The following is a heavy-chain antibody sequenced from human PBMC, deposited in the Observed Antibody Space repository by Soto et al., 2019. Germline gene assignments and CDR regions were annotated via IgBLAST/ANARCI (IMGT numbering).Heavy chain of an antibody. D-gene: IGHD2-15*01. Sequence: QITLKESGPTLVKPTQTLTLTCTFSGFSLSTSGVGVGWIRQPPGKALEWLALIYWDDDKRYSPSLKSRLTITKDTSKNQVVLTRTNMDPVDTATYYCAHTRHAATLDYWGQGTLVTVSS. CDR1: GFSLSTSGVG. J-gene: IGHJ4*02. CDR3: AHTRHAATLDY. CDR2: IYWDDDK. V-gene: IGHV2-5*02.